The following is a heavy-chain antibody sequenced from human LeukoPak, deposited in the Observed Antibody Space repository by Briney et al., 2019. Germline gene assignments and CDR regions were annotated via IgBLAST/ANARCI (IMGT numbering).Heavy chain of an antibody. CDR2: IYYSGST. V-gene: IGHV4-59*08. CDR3: ARLNGLGSDAFDI. J-gene: IGHJ3*02. D-gene: IGHD3-10*01. CDR1: GGSISSYY. Sequence: SETLSLTCTVSGGSISSYYWSWIRQPPGKGLEWIGYIYYSGSTNYNPSLKSRVTISVDTSKNQFSLKLSSVTAADTAVYYCARLNGLGSDAFDIWGQGTMVTVSS.